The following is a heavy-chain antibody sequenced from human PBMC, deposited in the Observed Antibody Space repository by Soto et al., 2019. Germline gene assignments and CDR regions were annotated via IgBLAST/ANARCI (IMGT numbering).Heavy chain of an antibody. V-gene: IGHV3-74*01. Sequence: GGSLRLSCAASGFTFRSYWMQWIRQAPGKGLVWVSWISTDGSSTTYADSVKGRFTISRDNAKNTLYLQMNSLRAEDTAVYYCARATGSNHPFDYWGQGALVTSPQ. J-gene: IGHJ4*02. D-gene: IGHD2-2*01. CDR2: ISTDGSST. CDR3: ARATGSNHPFDY. CDR1: GFTFRSYW.